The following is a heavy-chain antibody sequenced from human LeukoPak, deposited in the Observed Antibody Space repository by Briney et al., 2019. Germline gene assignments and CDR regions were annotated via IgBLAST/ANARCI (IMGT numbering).Heavy chain of an antibody. CDR2: ISSSSTYI. Sequence: GGSLRLSCVTSGFTISNYNMNWVRQAPGKGLEWVSSISSSSTYIYYADSMKGRFTISRDNAKNSLFLQMNSLSAEDTAVYYCAASDGSSDYWGQGTLVTVSS. D-gene: IGHD5-24*01. J-gene: IGHJ4*02. CDR1: GFTISNYN. CDR3: AASDGSSDY. V-gene: IGHV3-21*01.